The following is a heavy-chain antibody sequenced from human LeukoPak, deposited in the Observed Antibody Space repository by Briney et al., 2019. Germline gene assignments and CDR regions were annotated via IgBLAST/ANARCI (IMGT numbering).Heavy chain of an antibody. CDR3: AKHLRATNTYIFFGLDV. J-gene: IGHJ6*02. CDR1: GFSFKDFG. CDR2: INWEGGGT. D-gene: IGHD1-26*01. Sequence: PGGSLRLSCAASGFSFKDFGMHWVRQAPGKGLEWVSGINWEGGGTEYADSVKGRFTISRDNAKNSLYLQMTSLRPEDTALYYCAKHLRATNTYIFFGLDVWGQGTTVTVSS. V-gene: IGHV3-9*01.